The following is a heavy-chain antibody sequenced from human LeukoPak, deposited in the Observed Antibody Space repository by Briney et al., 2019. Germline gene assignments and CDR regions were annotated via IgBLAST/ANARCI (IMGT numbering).Heavy chain of an antibody. J-gene: IGHJ4*02. V-gene: IGHV3-30-3*01. D-gene: IGHD3-16*02. Sequence: GSLRLSCAASGFTFSSYAMHWVRQAPGKGLEWVAVISYDGSNKYYADSVKGRFTISRDNSKNTLYLQMNSLRAEDTAVYYCARNNYVWGSYRYEFGYWGQGTLVTVSS. CDR2: ISYDGSNK. CDR1: GFTFSSYA. CDR3: ARNNYVWGSYRYEFGY.